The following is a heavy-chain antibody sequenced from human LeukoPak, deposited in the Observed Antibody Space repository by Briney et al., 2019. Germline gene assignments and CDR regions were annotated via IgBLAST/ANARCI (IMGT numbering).Heavy chain of an antibody. CDR3: ARDDKYYFDY. CDR1: GGIFNSYA. V-gene: IGHV1-69*05. CDR2: IIPIFGTA. D-gene: IGHD3-9*01. Sequence: SSVKVSCKASGGIFNSYAISWVREAPGQGLEWMGRIIPIFGTANYAQKFQGRVTITTDESTSTAYMELSSLRSEDTAVYYCARDDKYYFDYWGQGTLVTVSS. J-gene: IGHJ4*02.